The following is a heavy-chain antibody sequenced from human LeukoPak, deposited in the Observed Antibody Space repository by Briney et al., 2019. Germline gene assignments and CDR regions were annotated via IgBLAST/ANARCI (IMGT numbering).Heavy chain of an antibody. CDR2: INPNSGGT. J-gene: IGHJ4*02. D-gene: IGHD2-21*02. V-gene: IGHV1-2*02. CDR3: ARVDVSPVTAIEY. CDR1: GYTFTGYY. Sequence: GASVKVSCKASGYTFTGYYTHWVRQAPGQGLEWMGWINPNSGGTNYAQKFQGRVTMTRDTSISTAYMELSRLRSADTAVYYCARVDVSPVTAIEYWGQGTLVTVSS.